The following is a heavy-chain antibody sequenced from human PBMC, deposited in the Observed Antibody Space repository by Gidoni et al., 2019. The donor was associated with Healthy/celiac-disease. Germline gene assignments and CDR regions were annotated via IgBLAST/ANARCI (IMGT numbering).Heavy chain of an antibody. CDR1: GFTFSSYG. Sequence: QVQLVESGGGVVQPGRSLRLSCAASGFTFSSYGMHWVRQAPGKGLEWVAVIWYDGSNKYYADSVKGRFTISRDNSKNTLYLQMNSLRAEDTAVYYCARDRVQSGSYIDYWGQGTLVTVSS. V-gene: IGHV3-33*01. CDR2: IWYDGSNK. D-gene: IGHD1-26*01. J-gene: IGHJ4*02. CDR3: ARDRVQSGSYIDY.